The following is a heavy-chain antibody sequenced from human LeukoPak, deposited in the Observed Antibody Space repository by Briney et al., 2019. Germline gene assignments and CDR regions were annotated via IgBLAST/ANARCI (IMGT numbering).Heavy chain of an antibody. Sequence: SETLSLTCTVSGGSISSYYWSWIRQPPGKGLEWIGYIYYSGSTNYNPSLKSRVTISVDTSKNQFSLKLSPVTAADTAVYYCARERVVDDAFDIWGQGTMVTVSS. V-gene: IGHV4-59*01. J-gene: IGHJ3*02. CDR3: ARERVVDDAFDI. CDR2: IYYSGST. CDR1: GGSISSYY. D-gene: IGHD2-15*01.